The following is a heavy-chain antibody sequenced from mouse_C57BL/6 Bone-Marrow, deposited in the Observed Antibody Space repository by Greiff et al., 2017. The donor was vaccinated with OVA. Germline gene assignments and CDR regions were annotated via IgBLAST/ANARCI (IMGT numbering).Heavy chain of an antibody. CDR3: TSFRTVVARDD. CDR2: IRNKANNHAT. CDR1: GFTFSDAW. J-gene: IGHJ2*01. Sequence: EVKLVESGGGLVQPGGSMKLSCAASGFTFSDAWMDWVRQSPEKGLEWVAEIRNKANNHATYYAESVKGRFTISRDDSKSRVYLQMNSLRAEDTGIYNCTSFRTVVARDDWGKGTTLTVSS. D-gene: IGHD1-1*01. V-gene: IGHV6-6*01.